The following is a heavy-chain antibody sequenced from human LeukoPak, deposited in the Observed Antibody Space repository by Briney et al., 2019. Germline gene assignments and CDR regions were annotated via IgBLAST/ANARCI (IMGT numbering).Heavy chain of an antibody. D-gene: IGHD3-10*01. CDR3: ARAKEDYYGSGSFDY. Sequence: KGREWIGEINHSESTNYNPSLKSRVPISVDTSKNQFSLKLSSVTAADTAVYYCARAKEDYYGSGSFDYWGQGTLVTVSS. CDR2: INHSEST. J-gene: IGHJ4*02. V-gene: IGHV4-34*01.